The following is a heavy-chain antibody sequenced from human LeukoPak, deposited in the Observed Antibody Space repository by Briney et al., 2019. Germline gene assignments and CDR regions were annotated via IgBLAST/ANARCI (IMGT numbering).Heavy chain of an antibody. Sequence: KTSETLSLTCTVSGGSISSSSYYWGWIRQPPGKGLEWIGSIYYSGSTYYNPSLKSRVTISLDTSKNQFSLKLSSVTAADTAVYYCARVYSSSWNSHDYWGQGTLVTVSS. D-gene: IGHD6-13*01. V-gene: IGHV4-39*07. J-gene: IGHJ4*02. CDR3: ARVYSSSWNSHDY. CDR2: IYYSGST. CDR1: GGSISSSSYY.